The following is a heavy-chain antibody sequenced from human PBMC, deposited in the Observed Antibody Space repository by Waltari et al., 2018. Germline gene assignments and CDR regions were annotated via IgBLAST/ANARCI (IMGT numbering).Heavy chain of an antibody. CDR2: IHYSGSI. CDR3: ANNEWGLPVS. J-gene: IGHJ5*02. CDR1: GYSISSGYW. V-gene: IGHV4-38-2*02. Sequence: QVGLQESGPGLVKPSETLSLTCTVSGYSISSGYWWGWIRQPPGKGLEWIASIHYSGSIQYTPSLSSRVTISADTSKNQFSLRLTSVTAADTAVYYCANNEWGLPVSWGQGALVTVSS. D-gene: IGHD1-26*01.